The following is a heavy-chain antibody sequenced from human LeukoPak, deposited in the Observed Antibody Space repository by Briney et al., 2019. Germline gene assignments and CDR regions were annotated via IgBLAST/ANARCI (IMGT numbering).Heavy chain of an antibody. CDR1: GFTSSSYA. CDR2: ISYDGSNK. J-gene: IGHJ6*02. D-gene: IGHD4-17*01. V-gene: IGHV3-30-3*01. Sequence: PGRSLRLSCVASGFTSSSYAMHWVRQAPGKGLEWVAVISYDGSNKYYADSVKGRFTISRDNSKNTLFLQMNSLRAEDTSVYYCARGATVTTYYYYGMDVWGQGTTVTVSS. CDR3: ARGATVTTYYYYGMDV.